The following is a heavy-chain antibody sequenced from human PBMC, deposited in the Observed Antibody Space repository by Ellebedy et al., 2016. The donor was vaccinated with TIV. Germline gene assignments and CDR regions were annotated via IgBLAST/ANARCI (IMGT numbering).Heavy chain of an antibody. CDR2: ISYDGSNK. CDR1: GFTFSNYT. V-gene: IGHV3-30-3*01. J-gene: IGHJ4*02. D-gene: IGHD4-23*01. Sequence: PGGSLRLSCAASGFTFSNYTMHWVCRAPGQGLEWVAVISYDGSNKHYADSVQGRFTISRDNSKNTLYLQMNSLRAEDTAVYYCTKDSGWEHEYWGQGTLVTVSS. CDR3: TKDSGWEHEY.